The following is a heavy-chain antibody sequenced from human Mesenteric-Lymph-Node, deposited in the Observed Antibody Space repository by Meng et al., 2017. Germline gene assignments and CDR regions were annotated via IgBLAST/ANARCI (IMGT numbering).Heavy chain of an antibody. J-gene: IGHJ4*02. V-gene: IGHV4-4*02. CDR3: ARDPTGGEDHQRV. Sequence: PLQELGPGLVKASGTRSLTCAVSGGSISSSNWWSWVRQPPGKGLEWIGKIYHSGITIYNPHLKSRVTMSVDNSKNQFSLKLNSMTAADTAVYYCARDPTGGEDHQRVWGQGTLVTVSS. CDR2: IYHSGIT. D-gene: IGHD1-14*01. CDR1: GGSISSSNW.